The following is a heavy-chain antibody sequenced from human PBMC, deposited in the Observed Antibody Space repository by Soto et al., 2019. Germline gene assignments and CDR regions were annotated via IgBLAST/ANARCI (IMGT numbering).Heavy chain of an antibody. CDR2: IIPIFGTA. Sequence: QVQLVQSGAEVKKPGSSVKVSCKASGGTFSSYAISWVRQAPGQGLEWMGGIIPIFGTADYAQKFQGRVTITVDESTSTAYMELSSMRSEDTAVYYCASHYDSSGYYYRVLDYWGQGTLVTVSS. D-gene: IGHD3-22*01. CDR3: ASHYDSSGYYYRVLDY. V-gene: IGHV1-69*12. J-gene: IGHJ4*02. CDR1: GGTFSSYA.